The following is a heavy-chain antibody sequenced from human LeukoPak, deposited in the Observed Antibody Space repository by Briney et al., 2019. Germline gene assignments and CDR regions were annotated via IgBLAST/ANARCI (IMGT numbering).Heavy chain of an antibody. D-gene: IGHD5-24*01. CDR2: IYYSGST. Sequence: PSETLSLTCTVSGDSISSSTDYWDWIRQPPGKGLEWIGSIYYSGSTYYNPSLKSRVTISVDTSKNQFSLKLSSVTAADTAVYYCARGTARWLQSTDFDYWGQGTLVTVSS. CDR1: GDSISSSTDY. CDR3: ARGTARWLQSTDFDY. J-gene: IGHJ4*02. V-gene: IGHV4-39*01.